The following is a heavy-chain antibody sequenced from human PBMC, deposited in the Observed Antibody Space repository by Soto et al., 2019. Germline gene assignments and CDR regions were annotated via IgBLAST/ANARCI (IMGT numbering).Heavy chain of an antibody. CDR1: GYAFTTYY. J-gene: IGHJ4*02. CDR3: ATRDPGHY. CDR2: ISPDGGRT. Sequence: ASVKGSCKASGYAFTTYYMNWGRKTPGQGLEWMGIISPDGGRTSYAQKFQGRVTMTRDTSTSTVYMELSSLRSEDTAVYYCATRDPGHYWGQGTLVTVSS. V-gene: IGHV1-46*01.